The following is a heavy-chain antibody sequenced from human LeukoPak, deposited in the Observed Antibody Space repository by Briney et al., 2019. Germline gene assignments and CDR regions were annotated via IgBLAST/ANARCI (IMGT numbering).Heavy chain of an antibody. D-gene: IGHD5-24*01. CDR3: ARGQGLQLKSGSDY. Sequence: KPGGSLRLSCAASGFTFSSYTMNWVRQAPGKGLEWVSSISSSSNYIYYADSVKGRFTISRDNAKNSLFLQMNSLRAEDTAVYYCARGQGLQLKSGSDYWGQGTLVTVSS. V-gene: IGHV3-21*01. CDR2: ISSSSNYI. CDR1: GFTFSSYT. J-gene: IGHJ4*02.